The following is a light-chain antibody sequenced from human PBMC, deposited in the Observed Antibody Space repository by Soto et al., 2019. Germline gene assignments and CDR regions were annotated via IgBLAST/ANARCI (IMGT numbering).Light chain of an antibody. J-gene: IGKJ5*01. CDR3: QQADTFPIT. V-gene: IGKV1-12*01. CDR2: AAS. Sequence: DIKMTQSPSTLSASVGDRVTIICRASQTISSWLAWYQQKGGQAPKLLIYAASSLQSGVPSRFSGSGFGTDFTLTISSLQPEDSAIYYCQQADTFPITFGQGTRLEIK. CDR1: QTISSW.